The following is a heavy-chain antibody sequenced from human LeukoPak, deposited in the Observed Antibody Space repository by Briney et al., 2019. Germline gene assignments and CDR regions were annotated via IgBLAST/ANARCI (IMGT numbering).Heavy chain of an antibody. CDR3: ARDGYGNNYMDV. J-gene: IGHJ6*03. V-gene: IGHV3-53*01. Sequence: GGSLRLSCAASRFSASSNFMSWVRPARGKGLEWVSVIYSGGTTYYADPVKGRFTISRHNSKITMSLQMNKLRAEDTAVYYCARDGYGNNYMDVWGKGTTVTVSS. D-gene: IGHD1/OR15-1a*01. CDR1: RFSASSNF. CDR2: IYSGGTT.